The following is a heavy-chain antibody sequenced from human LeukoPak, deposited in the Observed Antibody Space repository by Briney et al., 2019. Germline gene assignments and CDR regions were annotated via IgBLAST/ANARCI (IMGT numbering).Heavy chain of an antibody. Sequence: SETLSLTCTVSGGSISSSHNYWNWIRQHPGKGLEWIGYILDSGSTYYNPSLRSRVIISSDTSKNQFYLNLSSVTAADTAAYYCAGGSDSSKTGSWGQGTLVTVSS. CDR2: ILDSGST. J-gene: IGHJ5*02. V-gene: IGHV4-31*03. D-gene: IGHD3-22*01. CDR3: AGGSDSSKTGS. CDR1: GGSISSSHNY.